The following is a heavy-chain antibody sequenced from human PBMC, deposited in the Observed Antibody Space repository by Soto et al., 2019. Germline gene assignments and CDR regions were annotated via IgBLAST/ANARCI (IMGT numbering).Heavy chain of an antibody. J-gene: IGHJ4*02. CDR1: GDSSSRSY. CDR2: ISYSGTT. D-gene: IGHD5-12*01. V-gene: IGHV4-59*01. CDR3: ARDGRGYSGYSFDS. Sequence: ASETLSLTCTVSGDSSSRSYWSWIRQPPGKGLGWIGYISYSGTTNYNPSLKSRVTISLDTSKTQFSLKLSSVTAADTAVYYCARDGRGYSGYSFDSWGQGTLVTVSS.